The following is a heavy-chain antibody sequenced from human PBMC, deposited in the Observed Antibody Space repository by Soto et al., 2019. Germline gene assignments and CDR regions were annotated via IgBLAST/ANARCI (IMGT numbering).Heavy chain of an antibody. V-gene: IGHV1-46*03. CDR3: AIDSSGRGWFDP. CDR2: INPSGGST. J-gene: IGHJ5*02. Sequence: VASVKVSCKASGYTFTSYYMHWVRQAPGQGLEWMGIINPSGGSTSYAQKFQGRVTMTRDTSTSTVYMELSSPRSEDTAVYYCAIDSSGRGWFDPWGQGTLVTVSS. CDR1: GYTFTSYY. D-gene: IGHD6-19*01.